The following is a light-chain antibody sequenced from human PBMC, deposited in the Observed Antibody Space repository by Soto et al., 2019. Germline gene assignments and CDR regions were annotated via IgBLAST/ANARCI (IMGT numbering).Light chain of an antibody. V-gene: IGKV1-13*02. Sequence: AIQVTQSPSSLSASVGDRVTITCRASQDIRGALAWYQQKPGKAPKLLIYDVSTVQSAVPSRFSGRGSGTEFTLTITSLQPEDFATYYCQQFNIYPITFGQGTRLDI. J-gene: IGKJ5*01. CDR1: QDIRGA. CDR2: DVS. CDR3: QQFNIYPIT.